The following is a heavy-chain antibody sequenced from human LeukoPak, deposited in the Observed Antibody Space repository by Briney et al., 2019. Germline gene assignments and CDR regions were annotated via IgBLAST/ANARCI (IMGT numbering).Heavy chain of an antibody. CDR3: AGAPSGWYGYYYYSMDV. CDR2: IGATGDT. J-gene: IGHJ6*03. D-gene: IGHD6-19*01. V-gene: IGHV3-13*01. CDR1: GFTLSTYD. Sequence: GGSLRLSCAASGFTLSTYDMHWVRQATGKGLEWVSGIGATGDTYYPGSVKGRFTISRENAKNSMHLQMNSLRAGDTAVYYCAGAPSGWYGYYYYSMDVWSKGTTVTVSS.